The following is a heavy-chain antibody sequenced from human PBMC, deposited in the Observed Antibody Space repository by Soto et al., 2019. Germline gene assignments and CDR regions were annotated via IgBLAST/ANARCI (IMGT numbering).Heavy chain of an antibody. CDR2: ISGSGGST. V-gene: IGHV3-23*01. CDR3: AKYLMSGYYPT. Sequence: EVQLLESGGGLVQPGGSLRLSCAASGFTFSSYAMSWVRQAPGKGLEWVSAISGSGGSTYYADSVKGRFTISRDNSKNTLYLQMSSLRAEDKAVYYCAKYLMSGYYPTWGQETLVTVSS. CDR1: GFTFSSYA. D-gene: IGHD3-22*01. J-gene: IGHJ5*02.